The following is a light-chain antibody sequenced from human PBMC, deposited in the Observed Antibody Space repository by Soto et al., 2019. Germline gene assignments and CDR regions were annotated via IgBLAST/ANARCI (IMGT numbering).Light chain of an antibody. CDR1: QSVSSN. CDR3: QQYGYSPIT. Sequence: EIVLTQSPGTLSLSPGERAILSYRASQSVSSNLAWYQHKPGQAPRLLIYAASSRATGSPDRFSGGGSGTDFTLTISRLEPEDFAVYYCQQYGYSPITFGQGTRLEI. V-gene: IGKV3-20*01. CDR2: AAS. J-gene: IGKJ5*01.